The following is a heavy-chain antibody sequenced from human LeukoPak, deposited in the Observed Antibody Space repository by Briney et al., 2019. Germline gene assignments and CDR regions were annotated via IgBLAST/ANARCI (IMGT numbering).Heavy chain of an antibody. Sequence: PSETLSLTCTVSGGSISSGSYYWSWIRQPAGKGLEWIGRIYSSGSTNYNPSLKSRVTISLDTSKNQFSLKLSSVTAADTAVYYCARDDNWNDGFNWFDPWGQGTLVTVSS. D-gene: IGHD1-1*01. V-gene: IGHV4-61*02. CDR1: GGSISSGSYY. CDR3: ARDDNWNDGFNWFDP. J-gene: IGHJ5*02. CDR2: IYSSGST.